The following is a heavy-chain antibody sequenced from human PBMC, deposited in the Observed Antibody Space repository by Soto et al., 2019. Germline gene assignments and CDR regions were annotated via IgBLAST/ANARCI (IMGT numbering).Heavy chain of an antibody. D-gene: IGHD3-10*01. J-gene: IGHJ6*02. CDR2: INHSGST. V-gene: IGHV4-34*01. CDR1: GGSFSGYY. CDR3: ARVTLTMVRGVVTNYYYYGMDV. Sequence: SETLSLTCAVYGGSFSGYYWSWIRQPPGKGLEWIGEINHSGSTNYNPSLKSRVTISVDTSKNQFSLKLSSVTAADTAVYCCARVTLTMVRGVVTNYYYYGMDVWGQGTTVTVSS.